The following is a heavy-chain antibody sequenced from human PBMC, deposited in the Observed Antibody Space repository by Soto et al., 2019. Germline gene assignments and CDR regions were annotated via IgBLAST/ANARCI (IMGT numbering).Heavy chain of an antibody. CDR2: INHSGGT. D-gene: IGHD1-26*01. V-gene: IGHV4-34*01. CDR3: ARDPGIVGTTTRFDP. CDR1: GGSFSGYY. Sequence: PSETLSLTCAVYGGSFSGYYWNWIRQSPGKGLEWIGEINHSGGTNYNPSLKSRVTIPVDTSKNQFSLKLRSVTAADTAVYYCARDPGIVGTTTRFDPWGQGTLVTVSS. J-gene: IGHJ5*02.